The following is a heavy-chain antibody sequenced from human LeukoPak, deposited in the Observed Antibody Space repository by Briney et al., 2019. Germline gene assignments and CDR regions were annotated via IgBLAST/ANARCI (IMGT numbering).Heavy chain of an antibody. D-gene: IGHD2-2*01. J-gene: IGHJ6*02. CDR3: ARDLNIVVVPAAIGPYYYYGMDV. Sequence: PGGSLRLSCAASGFTFSSYWMHWVRQAPGKGLVWVSRINSDGSSTSYADSVKGRFTISSDNAKNTLYLQMNSLRAEDTAVYYCARDLNIVVVPAAIGPYYYYGMDVWGQGTTVTVSS. CDR2: INSDGSST. V-gene: IGHV3-74*01. CDR1: GFTFSSYW.